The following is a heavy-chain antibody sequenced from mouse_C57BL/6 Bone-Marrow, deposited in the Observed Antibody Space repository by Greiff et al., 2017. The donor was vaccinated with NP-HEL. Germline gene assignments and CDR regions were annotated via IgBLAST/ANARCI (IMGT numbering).Heavy chain of an antibody. CDR3: ERDGYYAYCYAMDY. CDR2: IDPSDSYT. D-gene: IGHD2-3*01. CDR1: GYTFTSYC. V-gene: IGHV1-69*01. J-gene: IGHJ4*01. Sequence: QVQLLQPGAELVMPGASLKLSCKASGYTFTSYCMPWVKQSPGQSLEWIGDIDPSDSYTNYNQKFKGKSTLTVDKSSSTAYMQLSSLTSEDSAVYDCERDGYYAYCYAMDYWGQGTTVTVSS.